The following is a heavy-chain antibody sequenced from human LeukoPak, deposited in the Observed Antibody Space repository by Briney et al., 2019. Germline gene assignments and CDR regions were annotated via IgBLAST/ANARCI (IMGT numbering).Heavy chain of an antibody. Sequence: ASVKVSCKASGYTFTGYYMHWVRQAPGQGLEGMGWINPNSGGTNYAQEFQGRVTMTRDTSISTAYMELSRLRSDDTAVYYCARGGEQWLAARYYFDYWGQGTLVTVSS. V-gene: IGHV1-2*02. J-gene: IGHJ4*02. CDR2: INPNSGGT. D-gene: IGHD6-19*01. CDR1: GYTFTGYY. CDR3: ARGGEQWLAARYYFDY.